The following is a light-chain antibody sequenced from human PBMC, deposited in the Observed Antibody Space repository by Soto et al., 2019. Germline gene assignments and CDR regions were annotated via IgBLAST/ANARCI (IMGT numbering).Light chain of an antibody. CDR1: GGSIATNY. V-gene: IGLV6-57*02. CDR2: EDN. Sequence: FMLTQPHSVSESPGKTVTISCIGSGGSIATNYVQRYQQRPGSAPITIIYEDNQRPSGVPDRFSGSIDSSSNSASLTISGLRAEDEADYYCQSYDTQYVVFGGGTQLTVL. CDR3: QSYDTQYVV. J-gene: IGLJ7*01.